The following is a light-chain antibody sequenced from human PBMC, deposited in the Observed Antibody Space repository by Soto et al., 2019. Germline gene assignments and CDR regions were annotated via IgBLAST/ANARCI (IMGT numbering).Light chain of an antibody. CDR3: QKYDTSPFT. J-gene: IGKJ3*01. Sequence: DIQMTQSPSSLSASVGDIVTITCRAIQGVKNHLAWYQQKPGKVPELLIYAASTLHSGVPSRFSGRRSRTDFTLTISSLQPYAVATYYCQKYDTSPFTCGPGPKVDFK. CDR2: AAS. CDR1: QGVKNH. V-gene: IGKV1-27*01.